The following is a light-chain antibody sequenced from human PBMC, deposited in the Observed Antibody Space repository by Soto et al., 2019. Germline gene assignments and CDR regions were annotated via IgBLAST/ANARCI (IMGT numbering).Light chain of an antibody. J-gene: IGKJ5*01. CDR2: GAS. V-gene: IGKV3-15*01. Sequence: EIVMTQSPATLSVSPGARAPLSCRASQSVSSNLAWYQQKPGQAPRLLIYGASTRATGVPARFSGSGSGTDFTLTISSLQSEDFAVYYCQQYNTWRSISFGQGTRLEIK. CDR3: QQYNTWRSIS. CDR1: QSVSSN.